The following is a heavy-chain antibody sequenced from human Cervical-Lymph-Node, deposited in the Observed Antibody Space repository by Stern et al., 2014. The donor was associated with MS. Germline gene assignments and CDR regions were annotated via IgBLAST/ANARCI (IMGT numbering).Heavy chain of an antibody. CDR3: AGGAGDNWFDP. Sequence: VQLVQSGADVKKPGSSLRVSCKASGGISWLRPAPGQGLEWMGGIIPFVGTANSAQNFQGSLTIIADTLTNTTPTDIRSLRFDDTAVYYCAGGAGDNWFDPWGQGTLVSVSS. D-gene: IGHD3-10*01. CDR2: IIPFVGTA. CDR1: GG. J-gene: IGHJ5*02. V-gene: IGHV1-69*06.